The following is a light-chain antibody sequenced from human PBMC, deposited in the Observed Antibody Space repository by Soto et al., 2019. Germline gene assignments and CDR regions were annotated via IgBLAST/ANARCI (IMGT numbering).Light chain of an antibody. J-gene: IGKJ3*01. CDR1: QSISGW. CDR2: DAS. Sequence: DIQMTQSPSTLSASVGDRVTITYRASQSISGWLAWYQQRPGKAPKLLIYDASSLESGVPSRFSGSGSGTEFTLTIGGLQPDDFATYYCQQSYNGPFTFGPGTKVDI. CDR3: QQSYNGPFT. V-gene: IGKV1-5*01.